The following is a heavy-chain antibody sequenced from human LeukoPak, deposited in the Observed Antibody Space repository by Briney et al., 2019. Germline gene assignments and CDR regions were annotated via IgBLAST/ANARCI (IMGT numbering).Heavy chain of an antibody. J-gene: IGHJ5*02. CDR2: FDPEDGET. V-gene: IGHV1-24*01. Sequence: ASVKVSCMVSGYTLTELSMHWVRQAPGKGLEWMGGFDPEDGETIYAQKFQGRVTMTEDTSTDTAYMELSSLRSEDTAVYYCATVFFDSSGYCTGWFDPWGQGTLVTVSS. CDR1: GYTLTELS. D-gene: IGHD3-22*01. CDR3: ATVFFDSSGYCTGWFDP.